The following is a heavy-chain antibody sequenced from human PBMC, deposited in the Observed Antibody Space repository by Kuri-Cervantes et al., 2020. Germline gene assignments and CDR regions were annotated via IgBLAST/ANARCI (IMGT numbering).Heavy chain of an antibody. J-gene: IGHJ6*02. V-gene: IGHV4-34*01. CDR3: ARSIVVVVAATPGYYYYGMDA. CDR2: INHSGST. Sequence: SQTLSLTCAVYGGSFSGYYWSWIRQPPGKGLEWIGEINHSGSTNYNPSLKSRVTISVDTSKNQFSLKLSSVTAADTAVYYCARSIVVVVAATPGYYYYGMDAWGQGTTVTVSS. CDR1: GGSFSGYY. D-gene: IGHD2-15*01.